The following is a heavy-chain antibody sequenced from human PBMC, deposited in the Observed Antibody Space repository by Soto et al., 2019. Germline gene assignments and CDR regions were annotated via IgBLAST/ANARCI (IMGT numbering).Heavy chain of an antibody. CDR2: ISHDGSNK. V-gene: IGHV3-30*18. J-gene: IGHJ4*02. CDR3: AKEAEMATAPLFDY. D-gene: IGHD5-18*01. Sequence: QVQLVESGGGVVQPGRSLRLSCAASGFTFSSYGMHWVRQAPGKGLEWVAVISHDGSNKNYADSVKGRFTISRDNSKNTLDLQMNSLRAEDTAVYYCAKEAEMATAPLFDYWGQGTLVTVSS. CDR1: GFTFSSYG.